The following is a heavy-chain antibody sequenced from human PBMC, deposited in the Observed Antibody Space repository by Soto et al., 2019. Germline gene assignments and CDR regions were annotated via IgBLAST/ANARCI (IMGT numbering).Heavy chain of an antibody. Sequence: GASVKVSCKASRGTFSSYAISWVRQAPGQGLEWMGGIIPIFGTANYAQKFQGRVTITADESTSTAYMELSSLRSEDTAVYYCARARLYSGYDWNYYGMDVWGQGTTVTVS. J-gene: IGHJ6*02. D-gene: IGHD5-12*01. V-gene: IGHV1-69*13. CDR2: IIPIFGTA. CDR1: RGTFSSYA. CDR3: ARARLYSGYDWNYYGMDV.